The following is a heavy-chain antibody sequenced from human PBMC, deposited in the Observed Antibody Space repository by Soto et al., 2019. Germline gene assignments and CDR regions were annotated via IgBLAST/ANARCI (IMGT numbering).Heavy chain of an antibody. CDR3: ARVGSYGSAFDI. CDR2: INPNSGGT. Sequence: GASVELCCAACGDGNTCNYRQWVRQAPGQGLEWMGWINPNSGGTNYAQKFQGWVTMTRDTSISTAYMELSRLRSDDTAVYYCARVGSYGSAFDIWGQGTMVTVSS. V-gene: IGHV1-2*04. D-gene: IGHD5-18*01. CDR1: GDGNTCNY. J-gene: IGHJ3*02.